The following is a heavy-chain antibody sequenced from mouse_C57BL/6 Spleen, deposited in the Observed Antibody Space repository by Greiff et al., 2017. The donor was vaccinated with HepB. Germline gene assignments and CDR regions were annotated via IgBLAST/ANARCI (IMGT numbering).Heavy chain of an antibody. Sequence: VQLKESGPGLVKPSQSLSLTCSVTGYSITSGYYWNWIRQFPGNKLEWMGYISYDGSNNYNPSLKNRISITRDTSKNQFFLKLNSVTTEDTATYYGARDYVLAYWGQGTLVTVSA. V-gene: IGHV3-6*01. CDR3: ARDYVLAY. CDR2: ISYDGSN. J-gene: IGHJ3*01. CDR1: GYSITSGYY. D-gene: IGHD1-1*02.